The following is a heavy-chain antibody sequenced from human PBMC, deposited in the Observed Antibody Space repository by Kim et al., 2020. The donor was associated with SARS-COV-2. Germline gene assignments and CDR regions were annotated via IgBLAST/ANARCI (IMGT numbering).Heavy chain of an antibody. D-gene: IGHD3-10*01. CDR1: GFTFSSYS. CDR2: ISSSSSYI. V-gene: IGHV3-21*01. J-gene: IGHJ6*02. Sequence: GGSLRLSCAASGFTFSSYSMNWVRQAPGKGLEWVSSISSSSSYIYYADSVKGRFTISRDNAKNSLYLQMNSLRAEDTAVYYCARDGSGSYYDYYYYGMDVWGQGTTVTVSS. CDR3: ARDGSGSYYDYYYYGMDV.